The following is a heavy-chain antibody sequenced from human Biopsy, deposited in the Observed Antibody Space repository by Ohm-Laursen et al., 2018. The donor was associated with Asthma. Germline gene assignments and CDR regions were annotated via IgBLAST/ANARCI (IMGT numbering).Heavy chain of an antibody. CDR2: INSVFGTT. J-gene: IGHJ4*02. D-gene: IGHD2-2*01. CDR1: GGTFNTYV. CDR3: ARKAGSCISRTCYSLDF. Sequence: GASVKVSCKSLGGTFNTYVIGWARQAAGQGLEWMGGINSVFGTTTYPQKFQDRVPITADDSTSTVYMELSSLRSEDTAVYYCARKAGSCISRTCYSLDFWGQGTLVTVSS. V-gene: IGHV1-69*13.